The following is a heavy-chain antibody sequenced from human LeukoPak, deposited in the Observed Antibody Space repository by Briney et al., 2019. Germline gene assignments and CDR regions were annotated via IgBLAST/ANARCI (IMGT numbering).Heavy chain of an antibody. Sequence: GGSLRHSCAASGFTFSSYAMSWVRQAPGKGLEWVSAISGSGGSTYYADSVKGRFTISRDNSKNTLYLQMNSLRAEDTAVYYCAKAGDFWSGYYNFDYWGQGTLVTVSS. V-gene: IGHV3-23*01. J-gene: IGHJ4*02. CDR1: GFTFSSYA. CDR2: ISGSGGST. D-gene: IGHD3-3*01. CDR3: AKAGDFWSGYYNFDY.